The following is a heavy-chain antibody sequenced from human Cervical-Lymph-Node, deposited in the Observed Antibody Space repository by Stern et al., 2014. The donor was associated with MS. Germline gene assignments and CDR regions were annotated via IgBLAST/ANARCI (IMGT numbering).Heavy chain of an antibody. CDR1: GGNLNKFG. J-gene: IGHJ4*02. CDR2: IIPLFGTA. D-gene: IGHD2/OR15-2a*01. CDR3: ARDPPEIVLNPERDDY. Sequence: QVQLVESGAEVKQPGSSVKVSCKASGGNLNKFGISWVRQAPGERLEWMGGIIPLFGTAKYAQTLQGRITITADKSTSTVYMEMTSLRSEDTAVYYCARDPPEIVLNPERDDYWGQGTQVTVSS. V-gene: IGHV1-69*06.